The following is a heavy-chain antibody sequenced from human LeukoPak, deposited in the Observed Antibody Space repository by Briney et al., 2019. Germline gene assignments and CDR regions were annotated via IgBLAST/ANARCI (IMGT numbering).Heavy chain of an antibody. CDR3: ARGWVQLSY. Sequence: GGSLRLSCAASGFTVSSNYMTWVRQAPGKGLEWVSIIYSGGNTYYADSVKGRFTISRDNSKNTLYLQMNSLRAEDTAVYYCARGWVQLSYWGQGTLVTLSS. CDR2: IYSGGNT. J-gene: IGHJ4*02. CDR1: GFTVSSNY. V-gene: IGHV3-66*01. D-gene: IGHD5-18*01.